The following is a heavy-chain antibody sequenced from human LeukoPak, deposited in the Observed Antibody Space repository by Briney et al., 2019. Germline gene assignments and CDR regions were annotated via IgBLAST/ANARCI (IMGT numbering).Heavy chain of an antibody. D-gene: IGHD6-19*01. CDR2: IEQDGGEK. Sequence: GGSLRLSCATSGFTFSSYWMNWVRQAPGKGLEWVANIEQDGGEKNYVDSVKGRFTISRDNAKNSLYLQMSSLRAEDTAVYYCAGGRGWSSDYWGQGTLVTVSS. CDR3: AGGRGWSSDY. CDR1: GFTFSSYW. J-gene: IGHJ4*02. V-gene: IGHV3-7*03.